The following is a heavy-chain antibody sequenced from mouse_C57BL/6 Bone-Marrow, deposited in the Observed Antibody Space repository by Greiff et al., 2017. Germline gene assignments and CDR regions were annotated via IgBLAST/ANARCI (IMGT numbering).Heavy chain of an antibody. CDR1: GYTFPSYW. V-gene: IGHV1-55*01. J-gene: IGHJ2*01. CDR3: ARSDRRGRSGDY. D-gene: IGHD1-3*01. Sequence: QVQLQQPGAELVKPGASVKMSCKASGYTFPSYWITWVKQRPGQGLEWIGDIYPTSGRTNYNEKFKSKAILTVEPYSNTAYMQRSRLTSEDSAVFYCARSDRRGRSGDYWGQGTTRTVSS. CDR2: IYPTSGRT.